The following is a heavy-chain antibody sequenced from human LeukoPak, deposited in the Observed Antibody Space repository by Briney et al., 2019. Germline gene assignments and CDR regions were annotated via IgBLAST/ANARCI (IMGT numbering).Heavy chain of an antibody. Sequence: PSQTLSLTCTVSGGSISSGSYYWSWIRQPAGKGLEWIGRIYTNGSTNYNPSLKSRVTISVDTSKNQFSLKLSSVTAADTAVYYCARVGSNFDYWGQGTLVTVSS. CDR3: ARVGSNFDY. V-gene: IGHV4-61*02. CDR2: IYTNGST. CDR1: GGSISSGSYY. J-gene: IGHJ4*02. D-gene: IGHD4-11*01.